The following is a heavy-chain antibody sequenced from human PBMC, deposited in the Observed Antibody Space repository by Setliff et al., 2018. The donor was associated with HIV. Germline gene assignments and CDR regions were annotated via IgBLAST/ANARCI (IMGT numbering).Heavy chain of an antibody. D-gene: IGHD2-21*02. Sequence: GESLRLSCVASGFSFSDYSMNWVRRAPGKGLEWLASISHSSSKIFYADSVRGRFYISRDNAENSLFLEMTSLRVDDTAVYSCASRGVLTPSDAFDIWGRGTMVTVSS. CDR2: ISHSSSKI. CDR3: ASRGVLTPSDAFDI. J-gene: IGHJ3*02. V-gene: IGHV3-21*06. CDR1: GFSFSDYS.